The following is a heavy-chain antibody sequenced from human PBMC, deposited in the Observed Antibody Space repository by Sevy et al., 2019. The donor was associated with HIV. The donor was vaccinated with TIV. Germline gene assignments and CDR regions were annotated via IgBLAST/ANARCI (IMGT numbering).Heavy chain of an antibody. CDR3: AREGCTKPHDY. CDR1: GFDFSIYS. V-gene: IGHV3-23*01. D-gene: IGHD2-8*01. J-gene: IGHJ4*02. CDR2: LSFGCGKI. Sequence: GGSLRLSCADSGFDFSIYSMSWVRQAPGKGLEWVSTLSFGCGKINYADSVKGRFTISRDNSKSSVHLQMNNRRVEDTAVYYCAREGCTKPHDYWGQGTLVTVSS.